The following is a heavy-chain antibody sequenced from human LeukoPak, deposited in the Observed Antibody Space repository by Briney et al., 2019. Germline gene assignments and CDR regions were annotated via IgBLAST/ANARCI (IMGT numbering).Heavy chain of an antibody. CDR3: VKGAPMDY. V-gene: IGHV3-74*01. CDR2: INSDGDT. CDR1: GFSFSSDW. J-gene: IGHJ4*02. Sequence: GGSLRLSCAASGFSFSSDWMYWVRQAPGKGLVWVSRINSDGDTDYADAVKGRFTISRDNAKNTLYLQMNSLRAEDTAVYHCVKGAPMDYWGRGTLVIVSS.